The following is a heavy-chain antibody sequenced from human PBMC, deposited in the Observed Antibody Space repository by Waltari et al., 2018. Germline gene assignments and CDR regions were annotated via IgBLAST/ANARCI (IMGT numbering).Heavy chain of an antibody. CDR1: GYTLTELS. CDR2: FEPEDGET. CDR3: ATPYISLSDSSGSYYFDY. V-gene: IGHV1-24*01. D-gene: IGHD3-22*01. Sequence: QVQLVQSGAEVKKPGASVQVSCKVSGYTLTELSMHWVRQVPGKGLEWMGSFEPEDGETIYAQKFQGRVTMTADTSTDTADMELSSLRSEYTAVYCCATPYISLSDSSGSYYFDYWGQGALVTVSS. J-gene: IGHJ4*02.